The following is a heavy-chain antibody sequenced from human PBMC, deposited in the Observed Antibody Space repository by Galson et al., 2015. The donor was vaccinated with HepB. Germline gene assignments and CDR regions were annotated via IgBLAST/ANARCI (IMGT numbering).Heavy chain of an antibody. V-gene: IGHV3-30-3*01. D-gene: IGHD3-10*01. CDR2: ISYDGSNK. J-gene: IGHJ4*02. CDR1: GFSFSNYA. CDR3: ARGSYEFGASIVPGFDY. Sequence: SLRLSCAASGFSFSNYAMDWVRQAPGKGLEWVAIISYDGSNKYYADSVKGRFTISRDNSQNTVSLQMNSLRAEDTAMYYCARGSYEFGASIVPGFDYWGQGTLVTVSS.